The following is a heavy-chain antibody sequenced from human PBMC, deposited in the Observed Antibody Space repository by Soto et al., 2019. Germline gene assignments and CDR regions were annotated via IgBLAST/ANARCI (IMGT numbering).Heavy chain of an antibody. CDR2: TYYRSKWYN. CDR1: GDSVSSNSAA. D-gene: IGHD4-17*01. CDR3: ARDEGPHDYGDYIAANWFDP. Sequence: PSQTLSLTCAISGDSVSSNSAAWNWIRQSPSRGLEWLGRTYYRSKWYNDYAVSVKSRITINPDTSKNQFSLQLNSVTPEDTAVYYCARDEGPHDYGDYIAANWFDPWGQGTLVTVS. J-gene: IGHJ5*02. V-gene: IGHV6-1*01.